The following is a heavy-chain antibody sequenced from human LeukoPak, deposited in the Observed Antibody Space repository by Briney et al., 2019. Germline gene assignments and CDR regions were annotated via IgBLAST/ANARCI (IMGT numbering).Heavy chain of an antibody. V-gene: IGHV3-74*01. CDR1: GFTFSSYW. Sequence: GGSLRLSCAASGFTFSSYWMHWVRHAPGKGLVWVSRINSDGSSTSYADSVKGRFTISRDNAKNTLYLQMNSLRAEDTAVYYCAREDIVVVPVVPFDYWGQGTLVTVSS. CDR3: AREDIVVVPVVPFDY. D-gene: IGHD2-2*01. CDR2: INSDGSST. J-gene: IGHJ4*02.